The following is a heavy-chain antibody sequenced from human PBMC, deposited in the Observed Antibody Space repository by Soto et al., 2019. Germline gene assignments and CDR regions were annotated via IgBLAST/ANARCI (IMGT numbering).Heavy chain of an antibody. Sequence: SETLSLTCTVSGGSISSYYWSWIRQPPGKGLEWIGYIYYSGSTNYNPSLKSRVTISVDTSKNQFSLKLSSVTAADTAVYYCARVSGSGWYGYYYYYMDVWGKGTTVT. CDR3: ARVSGSGWYGYYYYYMDV. CDR2: IYYSGST. V-gene: IGHV4-59*01. CDR1: GGSISSYY. D-gene: IGHD6-19*01. J-gene: IGHJ6*03.